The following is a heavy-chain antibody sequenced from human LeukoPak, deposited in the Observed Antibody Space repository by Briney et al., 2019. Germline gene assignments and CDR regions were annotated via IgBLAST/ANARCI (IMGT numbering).Heavy chain of an antibody. CDR3: ARTYYDFWSGYHKFDY. CDR1: GYTFTRNA. J-gene: IGHJ4*02. V-gene: IGHV7-4-1*02. Sequence: ASVKVSFKASGYTFTRNALNWVRQAPGQGLDWMGWINPNTGNPTYAQGFTGRFVFSLDTSVSTAYLRITSLKAEDTAVYYCARTYYDFWSGYHKFDYWGQGTLVTVSS. D-gene: IGHD3-3*01. CDR2: INPNTGNP.